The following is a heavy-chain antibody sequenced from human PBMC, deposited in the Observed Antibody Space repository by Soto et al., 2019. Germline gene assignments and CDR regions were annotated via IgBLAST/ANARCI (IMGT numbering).Heavy chain of an antibody. CDR3: ARHLGRCGWNPLNWFDP. Sequence: QLQLQESGPGLVKPSETLSLTCTVSGGSISSSSYYWGWIRQPPGKGLEWIGSIYYSGSTYYNPSLKSRVTISVDTSKTQFSLKLSSVTAADTAVYYCARHLGRCGWNPLNWFDPWGQGTLVTVSS. V-gene: IGHV4-39*01. CDR2: IYYSGST. J-gene: IGHJ5*02. CDR1: GGSISSSSYY. D-gene: IGHD6-19*01.